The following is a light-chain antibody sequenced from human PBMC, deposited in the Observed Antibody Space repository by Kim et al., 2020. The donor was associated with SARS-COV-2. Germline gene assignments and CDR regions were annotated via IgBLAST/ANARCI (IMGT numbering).Light chain of an antibody. V-gene: IGLV2-8*01. J-gene: IGLJ1*01. CDR1: SGDVGANNY. CDR2: EVS. Sequence: QSVLTQPPSASGSPGQSVTISCTGTSGDVGANNYVSCYQQHPGKAPKLMISEVSKQPSGVPDRFSGSKSGNTASLTVSGLQAEDEADCYCSSYAGSHSYVFGTGTKVTVL. CDR3: SSYAGSHSYV.